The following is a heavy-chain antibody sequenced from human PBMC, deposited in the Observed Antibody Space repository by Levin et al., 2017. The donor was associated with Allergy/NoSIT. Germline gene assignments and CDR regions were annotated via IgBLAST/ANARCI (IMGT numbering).Heavy chain of an antibody. CDR3: ATPIYDFWSGYPPFDY. D-gene: IGHD3-3*01. V-gene: IGHV1-69*13. Sequence: SVKVSCKASGGIFTNYAISWVRQAPGQGLEWVGGIIPISGTTNNAQKFQGRVTITADESTTTAYMELSSLRSEDTAVYYCATPIYDFWSGYPPFDYWGQGTLVTVSS. J-gene: IGHJ4*02. CDR1: GGIFTNYA. CDR2: IIPISGTT.